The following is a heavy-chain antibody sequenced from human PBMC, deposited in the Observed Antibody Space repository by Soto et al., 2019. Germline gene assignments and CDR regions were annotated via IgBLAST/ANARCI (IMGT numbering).Heavy chain of an antibody. Sequence: SVKVSCKASGGTFSCYAISWVRQAPGQGLEWMGGIIPIFGTANYAQKFQGRVTITADKSTSTAYMELSSLRSEDTAVYYCAKERYRGSRDAFDIWGQGTMVT. CDR2: IIPIFGTA. J-gene: IGHJ3*02. D-gene: IGHD1-26*01. V-gene: IGHV1-69*06. CDR3: AKERYRGSRDAFDI. CDR1: GGTFSCYA.